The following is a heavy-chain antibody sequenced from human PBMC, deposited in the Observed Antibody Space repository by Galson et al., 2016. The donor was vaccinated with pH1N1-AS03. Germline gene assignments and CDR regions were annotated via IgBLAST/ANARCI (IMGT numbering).Heavy chain of an antibody. CDR2: IYVGDSDT. CDR1: GDSVTNYW. V-gene: IGHV5-51*01. D-gene: IGHD6-6*01. CDR3: AKGVHAFSL. Sequence: QSGAEVKKPGQSLKISCNDSGDSVTNYWIGWVRQLPGKGLEWMGIIYVGDSDTKYGPSFQGRVTISLDKSINTAFLQWSSLKASDTATYFCAKGVHAFSLWGQGTMVTVSS. J-gene: IGHJ3*01.